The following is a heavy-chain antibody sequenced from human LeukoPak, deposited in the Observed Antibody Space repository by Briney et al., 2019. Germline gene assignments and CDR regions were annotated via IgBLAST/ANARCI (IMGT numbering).Heavy chain of an antibody. J-gene: IGHJ4*02. D-gene: IGHD3-16*01. CDR2: IHPKSGDT. CDR3: SRGSGISFGGIDY. V-gene: IGHV1-2*02. Sequence: SVKVSCKASGYTFTGYYLHWVRQAPGQGLEWMGWIHPKSGDTHYAQKFLGRVTLTRDTSTNIVYMELKWLTSDDTAVYYCSRGSGISFGGIDYWGQGTLVTVSS. CDR1: GYTFTGYY.